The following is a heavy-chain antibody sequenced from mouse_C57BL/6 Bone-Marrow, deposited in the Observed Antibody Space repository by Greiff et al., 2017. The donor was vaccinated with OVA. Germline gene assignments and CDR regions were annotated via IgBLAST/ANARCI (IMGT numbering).Heavy chain of an antibody. CDR2: IYPRSGNT. CDR3: ARHLITTVVRVLDYFDY. Sequence: QVQLQQSGAELARPGASVKLSCKASGYTFTSYGISWVKQRTGQGLEWIGEIYPRSGNTYYNEKFKGKATLTADKSSSTAYMELRSLTSEDSAVYFCARHLITTVVRVLDYFDYWGQGTTLTVSS. J-gene: IGHJ2*01. V-gene: IGHV1-81*01. D-gene: IGHD1-1*01. CDR1: GYTFTSYG.